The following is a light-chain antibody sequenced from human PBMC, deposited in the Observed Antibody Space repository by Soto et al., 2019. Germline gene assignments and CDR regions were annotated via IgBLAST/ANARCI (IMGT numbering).Light chain of an antibody. V-gene: IGKV1-6*01. CDR2: AVS. CDR1: QDIRSQ. J-gene: IGKJ2*01. Sequence: IKMTQSPSSLSASVGDRVTITCRASQDIRSQLGWYQQKHGKATKLLIYAVSNLHTGVPSGFSGRGSGTEFTLTISSLQHDDSATYYCLHDFGKPFTFGQGTELEIK. CDR3: LHDFGKPFT.